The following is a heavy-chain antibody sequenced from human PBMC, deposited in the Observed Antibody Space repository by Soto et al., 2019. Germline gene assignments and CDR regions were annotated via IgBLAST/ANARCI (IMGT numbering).Heavy chain of an antibody. J-gene: IGHJ6*02. V-gene: IGHV4-30-4*01. Sequence: SETLSLTCTVSGGSISSGDYYWSWIRQPPGKGLEWIGYIYYSGSTYYNPSLKSRVTISVDTSKNQFSLKLSSVTAADAAVYYCAREELEPTIGDDYYYYGMDVWGQGTTVTVSS. CDR2: IYYSGST. D-gene: IGHD1-1*01. CDR1: GGSISSGDYY. CDR3: AREELEPTIGDDYYYYGMDV.